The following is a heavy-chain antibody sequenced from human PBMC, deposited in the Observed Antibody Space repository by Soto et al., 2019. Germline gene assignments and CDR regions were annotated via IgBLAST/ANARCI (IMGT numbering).Heavy chain of an antibody. V-gene: IGHV3-30*18. CDR3: AKGSGSISWRPYGMDV. CDR2: ISYDGSNK. J-gene: IGHJ6*02. D-gene: IGHD6-13*01. CDR1: GFTFSSYG. Sequence: QVQLVESGGGVVQPGRSLRLSCAASGFTFSSYGMHWVRQAPGKGLEWVAVISYDGSNKYYADSVKGRFTISRDNSKNTLYLQMNSLRAEDTAVYYCAKGSGSISWRPYGMDVWGQGTTVTVSS.